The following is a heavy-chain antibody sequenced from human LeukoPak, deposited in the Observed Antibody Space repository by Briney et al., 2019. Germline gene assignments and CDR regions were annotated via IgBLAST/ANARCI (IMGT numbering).Heavy chain of an antibody. J-gene: IGHJ4*02. CDR3: TTSGEVALAASAF. CDR1: GFTFSNYG. Sequence: AGGSLRLSCAASGFTFSNYGMSWVRLAPGKGLERASAISTSGATTYYADSVKGRFTISRDNSKNTLYLQINSLKTEDTGVYYCTTSGEVALAASAFWGQGTLVTVSS. CDR2: ISTSGATT. V-gene: IGHV3-23*01. D-gene: IGHD6-19*01.